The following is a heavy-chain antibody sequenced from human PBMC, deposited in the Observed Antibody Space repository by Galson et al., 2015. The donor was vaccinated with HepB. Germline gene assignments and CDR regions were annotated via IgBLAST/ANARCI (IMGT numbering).Heavy chain of an antibody. CDR3: ARHSGSYQTFDY. V-gene: IGHV4-39*01. Sequence: LSLTCTVSGGSISSSSYYWGWIRQPPGKGLEWIGSIYYSGSTYYNPSLKSRVTISVDTSKNQFSLKLSSVTAADTAVYYCARHSGSYQTFDYWGQGTLVTVSS. J-gene: IGHJ4*02. CDR1: GGSISSSSYY. D-gene: IGHD1-26*01. CDR2: IYYSGST.